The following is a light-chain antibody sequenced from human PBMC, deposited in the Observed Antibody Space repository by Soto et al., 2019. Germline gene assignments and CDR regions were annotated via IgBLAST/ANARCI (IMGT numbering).Light chain of an antibody. J-gene: IGKJ1*01. CDR1: QSINSN. CDR2: GAS. CDR3: QQRSNWLWT. V-gene: IGKV3-15*01. Sequence: EIVMTQSPATLSVSPGERATLSCRASQSINSNLAWYQQKPGQAPRLLIYGASTRATGIPARFSGSGSGTDFTLTISSLEPEDFAVYYCQQRSNWLWTFGQGTKV.